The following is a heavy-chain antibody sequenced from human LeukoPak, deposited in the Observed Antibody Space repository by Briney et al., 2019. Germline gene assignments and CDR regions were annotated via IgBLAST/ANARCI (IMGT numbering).Heavy chain of an antibody. J-gene: IGHJ4*02. D-gene: IGHD6-13*01. V-gene: IGHV3-21*01. Sequence: GGSLRLSCAASGFTFSSYSMNWVRQAPGKGLEWVSSISSSSSYIYYADSVKGRFTISRDNAKNSLYLQMNSLRAEDTAVYYCARGILQQLVPFDYWGQGTLVTVSS. CDR1: GFTFSSYS. CDR2: ISSSSSYI. CDR3: ARGILQQLVPFDY.